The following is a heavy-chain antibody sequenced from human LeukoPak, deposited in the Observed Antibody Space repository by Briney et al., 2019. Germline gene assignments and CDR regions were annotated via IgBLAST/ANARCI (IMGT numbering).Heavy chain of an antibody. D-gene: IGHD3-3*01. CDR1: GGSISSYY. CDR3: ARVLQAGFLEWLPFDY. Sequence: PSETLSLTCTVSGGSISSYYWSWIRQPPGKGLEWIGYIYYSGSTNYNPSLKSRVTISVDTSKNQFSLELSSVTAADTAVYYCARVLQAGFLEWLPFDYWGQGTLVTVSS. CDR2: IYYSGST. J-gene: IGHJ4*02. V-gene: IGHV4-59*01.